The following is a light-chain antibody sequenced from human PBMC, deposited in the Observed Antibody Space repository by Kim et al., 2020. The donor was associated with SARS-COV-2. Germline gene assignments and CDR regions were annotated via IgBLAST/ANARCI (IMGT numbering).Light chain of an antibody. CDR1: SGHCRCA. CDR3: QTWDTGIRV. Sequence: VTPTYSLGSGHCRCAIAWQQQQPGKGPRFLMKVNRTGSHIKGDGIPDRFSGSTSGAERYLTISSLQPEDEADYYCQTWDTGIRVFGGGTQLTVL. J-gene: IGLJ3*02. V-gene: IGLV4-69*01. CDR2: VNRTGSH.